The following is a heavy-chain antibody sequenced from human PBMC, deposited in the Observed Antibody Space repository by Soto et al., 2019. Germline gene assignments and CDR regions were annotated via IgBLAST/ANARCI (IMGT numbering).Heavy chain of an antibody. V-gene: IGHV3-23*04. CDR1: GFTFSSYS. D-gene: IGHD6-19*01. J-gene: IGHJ3*01. Sequence: EVQLVESGGGLVKPGGSLRLSCAASGFTFSSYSMNWVRQAPGKGLEWVSFISGSGGSAYYADSVQGRFTISRDNSRNTLYLQMNSLRAEDTAIYSCVREGGGRYSPGSFDLWGRGTKVTVSS. CDR3: VREGGGRYSPGSFDL. CDR2: ISGSGGSA.